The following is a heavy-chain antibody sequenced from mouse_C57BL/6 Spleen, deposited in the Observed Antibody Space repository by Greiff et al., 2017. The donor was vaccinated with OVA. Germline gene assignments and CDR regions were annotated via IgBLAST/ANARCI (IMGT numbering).Heavy chain of an antibody. CDR2: IHPSDSDT. V-gene: IGHV1-74*01. CDR3: AIELGEGYFDV. CDR1: GYTFTSYW. D-gene: IGHD4-1*01. J-gene: IGHJ1*03. Sequence: QVQLKQPGAELVKPGASVKVSCKASGYTFTSYWMHWVKQRPGQGLEWIGRIHPSDSDTNYNQKFKGKATLTVDKSSSTAYMQLSSLTSEDSAVYYCAIELGEGYFDVWGTGTTVTVSS.